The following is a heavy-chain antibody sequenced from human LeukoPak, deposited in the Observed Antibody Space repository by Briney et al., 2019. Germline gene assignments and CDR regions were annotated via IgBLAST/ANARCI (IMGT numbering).Heavy chain of an antibody. D-gene: IGHD1-20*01. V-gene: IGHV1-46*01. Sequence: ASVKVSCKASGYTFTSYYMHWVRQAPGQGLEWMGIINPSGGSTSYAQKFQGRATMTRDTSTSTVYMELSSLRSGDTAVYYCARDGITGTIDYWGQGTLVTVSS. CDR3: ARDGITGTIDY. CDR1: GYTFTSYY. J-gene: IGHJ4*02. CDR2: INPSGGST.